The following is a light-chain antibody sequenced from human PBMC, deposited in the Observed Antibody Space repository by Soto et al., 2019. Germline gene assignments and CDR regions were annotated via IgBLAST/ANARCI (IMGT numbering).Light chain of an antibody. J-gene: IGKJ2*01. CDR2: AAS. CDR1: QGIGSY. V-gene: IGKV1-9*01. Sequence: DIQLTQSPSFLSASVGDRVTITCRASQGIGSYLAWYQQKPGKAPKLLIYAASTLQSGVPSRFSGSGSGTEFTLTISSLQPEDFATYYCQQLNSYPPYTFGQGTKLEIK. CDR3: QQLNSYPPYT.